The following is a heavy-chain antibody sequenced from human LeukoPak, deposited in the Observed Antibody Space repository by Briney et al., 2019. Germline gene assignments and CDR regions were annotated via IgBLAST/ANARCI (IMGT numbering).Heavy chain of an antibody. CDR1: GGSFTGYY. D-gene: IGHD6-19*01. J-gene: IGHJ5*02. Sequence: SETLSLTCAAYGGSFTGYYCSWIRQPPGKGLEWIGEINHSGSTNYNPSLKSRVTISVDTSKNQFSLKLSSVTAADTAVYYCARGPRAVAGPNWFDPWGQGTLVTVSS. CDR3: ARGPRAVAGPNWFDP. CDR2: INHSGST. V-gene: IGHV4-34*01.